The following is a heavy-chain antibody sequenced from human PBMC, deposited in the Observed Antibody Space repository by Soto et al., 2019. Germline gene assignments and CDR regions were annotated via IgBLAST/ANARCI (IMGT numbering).Heavy chain of an antibody. D-gene: IGHD3-22*01. Sequence: QVQLVQSGAEVKKPGSSVKVSCKASGGTFSSYTISWVRQAPGQGLEWMGRIIPILGIANYAQKFQGRVTITADKSTSTAYMELSSLRSEDTAVYYCATPPYCDSSGARDYWGQGSLVTVSS. CDR1: GGTFSSYT. CDR3: ATPPYCDSSGARDY. CDR2: IIPILGIA. J-gene: IGHJ4*02. V-gene: IGHV1-69*02.